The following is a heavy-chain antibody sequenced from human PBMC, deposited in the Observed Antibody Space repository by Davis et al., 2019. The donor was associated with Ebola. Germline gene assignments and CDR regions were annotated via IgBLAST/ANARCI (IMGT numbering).Heavy chain of an antibody. CDR2: ISGSGANT. J-gene: IGHJ3*02. Sequence: GESLKISCAASGFTFSNYVMSWVRQAPGKGLEWVSSISGSGANTYYADSVKGRFTISRDNAKKSLYLQLNSLRADDTAMYYCARDYYDNSGDGFDIWGQGTMVTVSS. CDR1: GFTFSNYV. D-gene: IGHD3-22*01. CDR3: ARDYYDNSGDGFDI. V-gene: IGHV3-23*01.